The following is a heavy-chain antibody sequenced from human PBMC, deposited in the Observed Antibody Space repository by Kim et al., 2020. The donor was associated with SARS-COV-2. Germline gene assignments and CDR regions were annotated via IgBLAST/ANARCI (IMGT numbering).Heavy chain of an antibody. J-gene: IGHJ4*02. V-gene: IGHV4-61*07. D-gene: IGHD6-13*01. Sequence: PSLKSRVSISVDTSKNQFSLKLSSVTAADAAVYYCATRDTSSWSNFFFDYWGQGTLVTVSS. CDR3: ATRDTSSWSNFFFDY.